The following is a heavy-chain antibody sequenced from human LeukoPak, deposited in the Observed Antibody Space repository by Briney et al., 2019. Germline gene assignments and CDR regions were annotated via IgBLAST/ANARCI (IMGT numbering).Heavy chain of an antibody. J-gene: IGHJ4*02. CDR3: ARRVYDSSGYYPN. D-gene: IGHD3-22*01. CDR1: GYSFTSYW. V-gene: IGHV5-51*01. Sequence: GESLQISCQGSGYSFTSYWIGWVRQMPGKGLEWMGIIYPGDSDTKYSPSFQGQVTISADKSISTAYLQWSSLKASDTAIYYCARRVYDSSGYYPNWGQGTLVTVSS. CDR2: IYPGDSDT.